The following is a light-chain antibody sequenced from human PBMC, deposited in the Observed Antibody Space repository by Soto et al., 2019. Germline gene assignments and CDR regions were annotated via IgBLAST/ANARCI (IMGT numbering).Light chain of an antibody. CDR1: SSDVGGYNY. V-gene: IGLV2-14*01. Sequence: QSVLTQPASVSGSPGQSITISSTGTSSDVGGYNYVSWYQQHPGKAPKLMIYDISNRPSGVSNRFSGSKSGNTASLTISGLQAEDEAGYYCTSYTSSSTNWVFGGGTKVTVL. J-gene: IGLJ3*02. CDR3: TSYTSSSTNWV. CDR2: DIS.